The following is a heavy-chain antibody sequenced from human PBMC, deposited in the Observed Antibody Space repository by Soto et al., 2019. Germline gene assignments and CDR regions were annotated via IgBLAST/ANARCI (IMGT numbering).Heavy chain of an antibody. J-gene: IGHJ4*02. CDR3: THRLPDYGHDF. V-gene: IGHV2-5*01. D-gene: IGHD3-10*01. Sequence: ESGAPLVNPTQTRTLTCNFSYFARTTHALGVGWIRHPPGNALEWVSLIYWNDDQLYNPSLNSRLTVTNDTSKNHVDLTMTYVDHLDTAKFYCTHRLPDYGHDFWGPGTMVTVSS. CDR2: IYWNDDQ. CDR1: YFARTTHALG.